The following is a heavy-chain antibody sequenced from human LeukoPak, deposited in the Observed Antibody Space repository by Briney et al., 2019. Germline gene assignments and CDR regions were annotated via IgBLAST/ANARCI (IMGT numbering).Heavy chain of an antibody. D-gene: IGHD5-12*01. CDR2: IYYSGST. V-gene: IGHV4-59*12. CDR3: ARGGSGYDPYYYYYYMDV. CDR1: GGSISGYY. J-gene: IGHJ6*03. Sequence: SETLSLTCTVSGGSISGYYWSWIRQPPGQGLEWIGYIYYSGSTNYNPSLKSRVTISVDTSKNQFSLKLSSVTAADTAVYYCARGGSGYDPYYYYYYMDVWGKGTTVTVSS.